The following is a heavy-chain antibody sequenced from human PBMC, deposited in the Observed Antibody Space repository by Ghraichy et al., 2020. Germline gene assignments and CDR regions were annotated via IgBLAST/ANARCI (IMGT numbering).Heavy chain of an antibody. CDR3: TREYTNGYDLTSSYYYYYYGLEV. D-gene: IGHD2-8*01. Sequence: GSLRLSCAASGFIFSSYWMHWVRQAPGRGLVWVSHINSDGRNTNYADSVKGRFTISRDNAKNTLYLQMNSLRAEDTAVYYCTREYTNGYDLTSSYYYYYYGLEVWGRGTTVTVSS. CDR2: INSDGRNT. J-gene: IGHJ6*02. CDR1: GFIFSSYW. V-gene: IGHV3-74*01.